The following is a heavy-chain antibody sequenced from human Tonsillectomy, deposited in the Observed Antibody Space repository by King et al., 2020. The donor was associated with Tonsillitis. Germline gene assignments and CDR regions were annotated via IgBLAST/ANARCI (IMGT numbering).Heavy chain of an antibody. V-gene: IGHV1-69*01. J-gene: IGHJ6*03. CDR3: ARGGSSSVGFGSYFYYMDV. CDR2: IIPIFGTA. CDR1: GGTFSSYA. Sequence: VQLVESGAEVKKPGSSVKVSCKASGGTFSSYAISWVRQAPGQGLEWMGAIIPIFGTAIYAPKFQGRVTLTADESTSTAYMELNSLRSADSAVYYCARGGSSSVGFGSYFYYMDVWGRGTTVTVSS. D-gene: IGHD1-26*01.